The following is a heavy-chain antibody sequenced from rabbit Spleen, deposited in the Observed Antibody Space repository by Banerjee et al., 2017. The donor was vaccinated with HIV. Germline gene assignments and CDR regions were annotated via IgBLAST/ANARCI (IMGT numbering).Heavy chain of an antibody. V-gene: IGHV1S45*01. CDR2: IYVGDGST. Sequence: QEQLVESGGGLVKPEGSLKLSCAASGFSFSNKAVMCWVRQAPGKGLECIACIYVGDGSTYYASWVNGRFTISKTSSTTVTLQMTSLTAADTATYFCARGSATMTMVITGYYLALWGPGTLVTVS. D-gene: IGHD2-1*01. CDR1: GFSFSNKAV. CDR3: ARGSATMTMVITGYYLAL. J-gene: IGHJ6*01.